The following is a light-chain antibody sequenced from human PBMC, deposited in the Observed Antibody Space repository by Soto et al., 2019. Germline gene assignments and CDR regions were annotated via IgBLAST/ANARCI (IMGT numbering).Light chain of an antibody. Sequence: EIVLTQSPGSLSLSPRERATLSCRARQSVSSNHLAWYQQKPGQAPRLLIYGASRRATGIPDRFSGSGSGTEFTLTISILEPEDFAVYYCQQYGSSTYTFGQGTKVEIK. CDR2: GAS. J-gene: IGKJ2*01. CDR3: QQYGSSTYT. V-gene: IGKV3-20*01. CDR1: QSVSSNH.